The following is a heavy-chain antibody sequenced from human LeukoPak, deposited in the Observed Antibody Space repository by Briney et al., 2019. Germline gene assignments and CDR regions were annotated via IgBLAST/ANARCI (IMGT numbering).Heavy chain of an antibody. V-gene: IGHV4-38-2*01. CDR1: GYSISSGYY. CDR3: ARRLAFDS. CDR2: IYHSGST. Sequence: TSETLSLTCAVSGYSISSGYYWGWIRQPPGKGLEWIGSIYHSGSTYYNPSLKSRVTISVDTAKNQFPLRLSSVTAADTAVYYCARRLAFDSGGQGTLVTVSS. D-gene: IGHD2-15*01. J-gene: IGHJ4*02.